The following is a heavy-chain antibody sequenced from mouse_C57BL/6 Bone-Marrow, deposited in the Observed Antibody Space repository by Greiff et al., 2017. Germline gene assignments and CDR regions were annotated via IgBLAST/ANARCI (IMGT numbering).Heavy chain of an antibody. CDR1: GYTFTSYW. Sequence: QVQLQQPGAELVKPGASVKMSCKASGYTFTSYWITWVKQRPGQGLEWIGDIYPGSGSTNYNEKFKSKATLTVDTSSSTAYMQLSSLTSEDSAVYYCASRGAYSNYFDYWGQGTTLTVSS. CDR2: IYPGSGST. D-gene: IGHD2-5*01. V-gene: IGHV1-55*01. CDR3: ASRGAYSNYFDY. J-gene: IGHJ2*01.